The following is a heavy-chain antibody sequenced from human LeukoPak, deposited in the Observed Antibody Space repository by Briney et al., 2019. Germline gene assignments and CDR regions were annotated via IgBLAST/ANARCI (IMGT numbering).Heavy chain of an antibody. V-gene: IGHV4-59*11. J-gene: IGHJ4*02. Sequence: SEPLSLPCTVSGGPLSTHYWRWVRQPPGKGLEWFGYIYYIGTPAPNPSFKGGVTMSLDTSKTQFSLNLSSVTAADTALYYCARAVITFGAPVAKGFDCWGRGTLVTVSS. CDR2: IYYIGTP. D-gene: IGHD3-16*01. CDR3: ARAVITFGAPVAKGFDC. CDR1: GGPLSTHY.